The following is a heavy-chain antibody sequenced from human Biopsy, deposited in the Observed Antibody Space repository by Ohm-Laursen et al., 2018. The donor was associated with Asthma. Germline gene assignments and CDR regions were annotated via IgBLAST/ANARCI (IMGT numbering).Heavy chain of an antibody. J-gene: IGHJ3*02. CDR1: GFVFSQCG. CDR3: ARQSGQDYGDSSGFDI. V-gene: IGHV3-30*03. Sequence: SLRLSCTASGFVFSQCGMHWVRQGPGKGLEWVALISSDGHNKYYEDSVKGRFTISRDNSRNRLYLQINRLTVEDSAVYFCARQSGQDYGDSSGFDIWGQGTKVAVSS. D-gene: IGHD3-22*01. CDR2: ISSDGHNK.